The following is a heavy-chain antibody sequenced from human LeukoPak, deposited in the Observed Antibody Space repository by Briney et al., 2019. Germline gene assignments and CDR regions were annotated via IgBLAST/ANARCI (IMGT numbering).Heavy chain of an antibody. J-gene: IGHJ3*02. Sequence: SETLSLTCTVSDGSLSRNYWNWMRQPPGKGLEWIGDIYYSGSTRYNPSLQSRVTISIDTSKNQFSLKLTSVTAADTAVYYCARDPDYKVLAAFDIWGQGQWSPSLQ. CDR3: ARDPDYKVLAAFDI. V-gene: IGHV4-59*01. CDR2: IYYSGST. CDR1: DGSLSRNY. D-gene: IGHD5-12*01.